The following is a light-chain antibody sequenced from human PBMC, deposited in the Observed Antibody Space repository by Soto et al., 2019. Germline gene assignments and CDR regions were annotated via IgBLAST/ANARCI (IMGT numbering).Light chain of an antibody. CDR2: GAS. Sequence: EIVMTQSPATLSVSPGERVTLSCRASQSVRSNLAWYQQKPGQAPSLLIYGASTRATGVPARFSGSGSGTEFTLSISSLQSEDFAVYYCQQFTMWPYTFGQGTKVEI. CDR3: QQFTMWPYT. J-gene: IGKJ2*01. CDR1: QSVRSN. V-gene: IGKV3-15*01.